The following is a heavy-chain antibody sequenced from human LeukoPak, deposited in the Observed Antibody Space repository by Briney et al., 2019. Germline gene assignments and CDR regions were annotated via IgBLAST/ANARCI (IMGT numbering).Heavy chain of an antibody. J-gene: IGHJ4*02. V-gene: IGHV3-9*01. CDR3: AKGRNYYDSSGYYGY. Sequence: GGSLRLSCAASGFSFGDFAVHWVRQVPGEGLEWVSGISLNSGSIGYADSVTSRFTISRVNAKNFLYPQMYSLRAEASAFAYCAKGRNYYDSSGYYGYWGQGTLVTVSS. CDR1: GFSFGDFA. CDR2: ISLNSGSI. D-gene: IGHD3-22*01.